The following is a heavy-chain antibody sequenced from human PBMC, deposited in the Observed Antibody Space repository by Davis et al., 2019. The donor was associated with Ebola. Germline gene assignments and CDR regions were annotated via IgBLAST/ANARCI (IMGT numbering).Heavy chain of an antibody. CDR2: FYYSGST. Sequence: MPSEPLSLPCTLSAGSISRGNYYWSWIRQPPGKGLEWIGYFYYSGSTFYNPSLKSRVTISLDPSTNQFSLKLSSVTAADTAVYYCASQRAILNGIDYWGQGTLVTVSS. J-gene: IGHJ4*02. V-gene: IGHV4-30-4*01. CDR1: AGSISRGNYY. D-gene: IGHD3-9*01. CDR3: ASQRAILNGIDY.